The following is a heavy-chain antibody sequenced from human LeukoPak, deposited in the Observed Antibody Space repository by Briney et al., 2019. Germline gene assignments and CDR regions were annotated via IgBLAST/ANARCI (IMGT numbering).Heavy chain of an antibody. Sequence: GESLKISCKGSGYRFTSYWIGWGRRLPGKGLEGMGIIYPGDSDTRYSPSFQGQVTISADKSISTAYLQWSSLKASDTAMYYCARRSAMGDWFDPWGQGTLVTVSS. CDR1: GYRFTSYW. CDR2: IYPGDSDT. CDR3: ARRSAMGDWFDP. V-gene: IGHV5-51*01. J-gene: IGHJ5*02. D-gene: IGHD3-16*01.